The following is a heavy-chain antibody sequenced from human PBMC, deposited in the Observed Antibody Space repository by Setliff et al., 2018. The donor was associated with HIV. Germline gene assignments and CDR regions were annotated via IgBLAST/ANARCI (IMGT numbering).Heavy chain of an antibody. D-gene: IGHD3-9*01. CDR2: IHYSGIT. CDR3: ARYKCINFACVGFDI. J-gene: IGHJ2*01. CDR1: RDSINGHW. V-gene: IGHV4-59*11. Sequence: SETLSLTCTVSRDSINGHWWSWIRQPPGKGLEWTGSIHYSGITHYNPSLKSRLTMSVDTSKNQVSLKLTSVTAADTAVYYCARYKCINFACVGFDIWGRGTLVTV.